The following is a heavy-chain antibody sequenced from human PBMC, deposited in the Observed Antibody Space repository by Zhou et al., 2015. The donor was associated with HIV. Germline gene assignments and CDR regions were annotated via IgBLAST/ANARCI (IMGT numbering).Heavy chain of an antibody. CDR1: GYTFTSYY. D-gene: IGHD1-26*01. CDR3: ARTYLEDESSEY. V-gene: IGHV1-46*01. Sequence: QVQLVQSGAEVKKPGASVKVSCKASGYTFTSYYMHWVRQAPGQGFEWMGMINPSGGTTRYAQKFQGRVTMTRDTSTSTVYMDLSSLRYEDTAVYYCARTYLEDESSEYWGQGTLVAVSS. CDR2: INPSGGTT. J-gene: IGHJ4*02.